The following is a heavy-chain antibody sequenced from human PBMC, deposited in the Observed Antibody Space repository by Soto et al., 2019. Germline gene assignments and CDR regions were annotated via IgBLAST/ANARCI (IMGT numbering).Heavy chain of an antibody. Sequence: ASVKVSCKASGYTFASYDINWVRQATGQGLEWMGWMNPNSGNTGYAQKFQGRVTMTRNTSISTAYMELSSLRSEDTAVYYCARGRGRNGSGSYHKPYYYYYMDVWGKGTTVTVSS. CDR1: GYTFASYD. CDR2: MNPNSGNT. J-gene: IGHJ6*03. V-gene: IGHV1-8*01. D-gene: IGHD3-10*01. CDR3: ARGRGRNGSGSYHKPYYYYYMDV.